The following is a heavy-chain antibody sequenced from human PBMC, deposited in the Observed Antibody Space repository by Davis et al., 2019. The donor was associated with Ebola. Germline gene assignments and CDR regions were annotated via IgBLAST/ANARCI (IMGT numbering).Heavy chain of an antibody. CDR3: TREVAR. CDR2: ISSSSSYT. D-gene: IGHD2-15*01. V-gene: IGHV3-11*05. J-gene: IGHJ4*02. CDR1: GFTFSDYY. Sequence: GESLKISCAASGFTFSDYYMSWIRQAPGKGLEWVSYISSSSSYTNYADSVKGRFTISRDNTKNSLYLQMNSLKTEDTAVYYCTREVARWGQGTLVTVSS.